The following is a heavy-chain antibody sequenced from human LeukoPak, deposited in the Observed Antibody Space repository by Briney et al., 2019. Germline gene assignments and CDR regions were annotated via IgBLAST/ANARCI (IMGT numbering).Heavy chain of an antibody. J-gene: IGHJ4*02. D-gene: IGHD6-13*01. V-gene: IGHV4-39*07. CDR3: ARDQIAAAGTGGDYFDY. CDR1: GGSISSSSYY. CDR2: IYYSGST. Sequence: PSETLSLTCTVSGGSISSSSYYWGWIRQPPGKGLEWIGSIYYSGSTYYNPSLKSRVTISVDTSKNQFSLKLSSVTAADMAVYYCARDQIAAAGTGGDYFDYWGQGTLVTVSS.